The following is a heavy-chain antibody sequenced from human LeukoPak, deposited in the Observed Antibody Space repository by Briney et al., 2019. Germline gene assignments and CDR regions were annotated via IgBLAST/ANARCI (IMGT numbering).Heavy chain of an antibody. CDR1: GYTLTELS. CDR3: ATERSGSYLHGAFDI. J-gene: IGHJ3*02. Sequence: ASVKVSCKVSGYTLTELSMHWVRQAPGEGLEWMGGFDPEDGETIYAQKFQGRVTMTEDTSTDTAYMELSSLRSEDTAVYYCATERSGSYLHGAFDIWGQGTMVTVSS. V-gene: IGHV1-24*01. D-gene: IGHD1-26*01. CDR2: FDPEDGET.